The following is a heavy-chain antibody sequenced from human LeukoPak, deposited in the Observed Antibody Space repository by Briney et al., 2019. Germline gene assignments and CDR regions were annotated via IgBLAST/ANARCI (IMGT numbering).Heavy chain of an antibody. CDR3: ASDHYYDSSGPNPPFDY. Sequence: ASVKVSCKASGGTFSSYAISWVRQAPGQGLEWMGRIIPILGIANYAQKFQGRVTITADKSTSTAYMELSSLRSEDTAVYYCASDHYYDSSGPNPPFDYWGQGTLVTVSS. CDR2: IIPILGIA. CDR1: GGTFSSYA. D-gene: IGHD3-22*01. V-gene: IGHV1-69*04. J-gene: IGHJ4*02.